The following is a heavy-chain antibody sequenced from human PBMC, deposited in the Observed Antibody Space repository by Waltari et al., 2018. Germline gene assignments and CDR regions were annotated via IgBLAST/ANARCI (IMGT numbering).Heavy chain of an antibody. D-gene: IGHD3-10*01. J-gene: IGHJ5*02. CDR1: GFSFRGYW. CDR3: ARGLQEGPGFWFDP. CDR2: INLDGCST. Sequence: EVQLVESGGGLAQPGGSLRLSCTASGFSFRGYWVHWVRQAPGKGLLWVSCINLDGCSTSYDDSVKGRFTLSRDDAKNTLYLDMNSLRADDTAVYYCARGLQEGPGFWFDPRGQGTLVTVSS. V-gene: IGHV3-74*01.